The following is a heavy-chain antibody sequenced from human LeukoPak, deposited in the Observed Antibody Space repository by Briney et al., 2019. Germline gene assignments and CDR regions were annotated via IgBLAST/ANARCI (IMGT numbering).Heavy chain of an antibody. Sequence: AGSLRLSCAAAGFTFSSYAMSWVRQAPGKGLEWVSGISDGGGSTYYAASVKGRFTISRDNSQNTLYLQMNSLRGDDTALYYCGKDQGTDYGVQLHYWGQGTLVTVSS. V-gene: IGHV3-23*01. CDR2: ISDGGGST. D-gene: IGHD4-17*01. CDR3: GKDQGTDYGVQLHY. CDR1: GFTFSSYA. J-gene: IGHJ4*02.